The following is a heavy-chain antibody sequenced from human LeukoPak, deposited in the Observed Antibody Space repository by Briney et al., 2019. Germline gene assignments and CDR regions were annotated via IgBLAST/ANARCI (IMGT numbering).Heavy chain of an antibody. CDR3: AKDQFTATGYFDY. CDR1: GFTFSSYG. V-gene: IGHV3-30*18. CDR2: ISYDGSNK. J-gene: IGHJ4*02. Sequence: GGSLRLSCAASGFTFSSYGMHWVRQAPGKGLEWVAVISYDGSNKYYADSVKGRFTISRDNSKNTLYLQMNSLRAEDTAVYYCAKDQFTATGYFDYWGQGTLVTVSS. D-gene: IGHD3-16*01.